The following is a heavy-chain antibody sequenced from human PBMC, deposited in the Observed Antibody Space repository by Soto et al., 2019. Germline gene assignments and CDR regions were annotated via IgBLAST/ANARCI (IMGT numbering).Heavy chain of an antibody. CDR3: ARSRVITXVRYDNWFDP. CDR1: GGSISSYY. Sequence: SETLSLTCTVSGGSISSYYWSWIRQPPGKGLEWIGYIYYSGSTNYNPSLKSRVTISVDTSKNQFSLKLSSVTAADTAVYYCARSRVITXVRYDNWFDPWGQGTLVTVSS. V-gene: IGHV4-59*08. CDR2: IYYSGST. J-gene: IGHJ5*02. D-gene: IGHD3-10*01.